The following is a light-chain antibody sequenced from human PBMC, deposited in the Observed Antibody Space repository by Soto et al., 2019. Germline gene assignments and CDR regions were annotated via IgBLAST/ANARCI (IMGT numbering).Light chain of an antibody. CDR1: QSVSNKY. Sequence: ILLTQSPGTLSLSPGDRATLSCRASQSVSNKYLAWYQQKPGQAPRLLIYGASSRATGIPDRFSGSGPGTDFTLTISSLEPEDFAVYYCQQRSNWPRTFGQGTKVDIK. CDR3: QQRSNWPRT. V-gene: IGKV3D-20*02. J-gene: IGKJ1*01. CDR2: GAS.